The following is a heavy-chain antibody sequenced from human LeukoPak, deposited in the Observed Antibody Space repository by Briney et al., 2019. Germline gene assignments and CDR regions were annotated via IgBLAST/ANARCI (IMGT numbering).Heavy chain of an antibody. D-gene: IGHD3-10*01. CDR2: IYYTGSP. J-gene: IGHJ4*02. CDR3: ARHRPTGGSGSYYRSFDY. Sequence: SDTLSLTCTVSVGSISSSSYYWDWIRQPPGKGLEWIGTIYYTGSPNYNPSLKSRVTISVDTSKNQFSLRLSSVTAADMAVYYCARHRPTGGSGSYYRSFDYWGQGTLVTVAS. V-gene: IGHV4-39*01. CDR1: VGSISSSSYY.